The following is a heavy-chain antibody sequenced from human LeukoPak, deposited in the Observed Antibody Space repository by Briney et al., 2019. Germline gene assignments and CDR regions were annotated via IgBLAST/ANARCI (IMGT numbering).Heavy chain of an antibody. CDR1: GYSFTSYR. V-gene: IGHV5-51*01. CDR3: ARQSYDILTGYQIDY. Sequence: GESLKISCKGSGYSFTSYRIGWVRQMPGKGLEWMGIIYPSDSDTRYSPSFQGRVTISADKSISTAYLQWSSLKASDTAMYYCARQSYDILTGYQIDYWGQGTLVTVSS. J-gene: IGHJ4*02. CDR2: IYPSDSDT. D-gene: IGHD3-9*01.